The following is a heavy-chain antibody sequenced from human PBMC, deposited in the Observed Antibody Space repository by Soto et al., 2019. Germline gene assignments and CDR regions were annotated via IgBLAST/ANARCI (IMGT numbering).Heavy chain of an antibody. D-gene: IGHD6-19*01. V-gene: IGHV3-30*18. CDR2: ISYDGSNK. J-gene: IGHJ4*02. Sequence: PGGSLRLSCAASGFTLSSYGMHWVRQAPGKGLEWVAVISYDGSNKYYADSVKGRFTISRDNSKNTLYLQMNSLRAEDTAVYYCAKGPYRGWFSVYWGQGTLVTVSS. CDR1: GFTLSSYG. CDR3: AKGPYRGWFSVY.